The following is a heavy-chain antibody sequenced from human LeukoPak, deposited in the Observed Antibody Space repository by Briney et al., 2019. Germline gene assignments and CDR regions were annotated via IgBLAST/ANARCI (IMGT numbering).Heavy chain of an antibody. CDR2: INQSGST. J-gene: IGHJ4*02. CDR3: ATSYIGGFGKPDY. D-gene: IGHD3-16*01. V-gene: IGHV4-39*07. CDR1: AGSISSSSYS. Sequence: PSETLSLTCTVSAGSISSSSYSWSWIRQPPGKGLEWIGEINQSGSTTYNPSLKSRVTLSVDTSKNQFSLTLSSVTAADTAVYYCATSYIGGFGKPDYWGQGTLVTVSS.